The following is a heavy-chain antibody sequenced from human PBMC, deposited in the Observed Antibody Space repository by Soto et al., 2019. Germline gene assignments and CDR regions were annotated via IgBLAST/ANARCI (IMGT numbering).Heavy chain of an antibody. D-gene: IGHD2-21*02. Sequence: VQLVESGGGLVKPGGSLRLSCAASGFTFSSYAMHWVRQAPGKGLEWVAVISYDGSNKYYADSVKGRFTISRDNSKNTLYLQMNSLRAEDTAVYYCASAAWGLAFDYWGQGTLVTVSS. J-gene: IGHJ4*02. CDR3: ASAAWGLAFDY. CDR2: ISYDGSNK. V-gene: IGHV3-30-3*01. CDR1: GFTFSSYA.